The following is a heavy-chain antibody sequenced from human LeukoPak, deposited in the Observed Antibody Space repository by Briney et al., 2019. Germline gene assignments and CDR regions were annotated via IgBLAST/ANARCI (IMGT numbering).Heavy chain of an antibody. CDR2: INPSGGST. CDR3: ARDDRAPGSCYY. Sequence: VASVKVSCKASGYTFTSYYMHWVRQAPGQGLEWMGIINPSGGSTSYAQKFQGRVTITADESTSTAYMELSSLRSEDTAVYYCARDDRAPGSCYYWGQGTLVTVSS. D-gene: IGHD2-15*01. J-gene: IGHJ4*02. V-gene: IGHV1-46*01. CDR1: GYTFTSYY.